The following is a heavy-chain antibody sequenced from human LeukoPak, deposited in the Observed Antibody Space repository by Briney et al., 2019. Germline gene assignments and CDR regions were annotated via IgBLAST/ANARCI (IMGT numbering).Heavy chain of an antibody. CDR3: ARGPLVEVAGTTWDY. CDR2: IRESGGST. CDR1: GFTFSDYY. V-gene: IGHV3-23*01. J-gene: IGHJ4*02. D-gene: IGHD6-19*01. Sequence: GGSLRLSCAASGFTFSDYYMSWVRQAPGKGPEWVSVIRESGGSTAYADSVKGRFTISRDNSRNTLHLQMNSLRAEDTALYYCARGPLVEVAGTTWDYWGQGTLVTVSS.